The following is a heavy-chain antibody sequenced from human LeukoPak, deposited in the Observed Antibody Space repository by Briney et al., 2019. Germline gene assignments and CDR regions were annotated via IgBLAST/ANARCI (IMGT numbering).Heavy chain of an antibody. CDR3: ARAVDYYDSSGYYRPYFDY. CDR2: ISSSNSYL. J-gene: IGHJ4*02. CDR1: GFTFSSYS. D-gene: IGHD3-22*01. V-gene: IGHV3-21*01. Sequence: GGSLRLSCAASGFTFSSYSMNWVRQAPGKGLEWVSSISSSNSYLYYADLVKGRFTLSRDNAKNSLYLQMNSLRAEDTAVYYCARAVDYYDSSGYYRPYFDYWGQGTLVTVSS.